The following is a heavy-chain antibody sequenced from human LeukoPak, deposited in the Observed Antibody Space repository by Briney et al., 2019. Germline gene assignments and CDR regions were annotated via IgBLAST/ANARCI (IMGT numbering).Heavy chain of an antibody. CDR1: GFTFSDYS. V-gene: IGHV3-11*01. CDR3: ARNYGDYVSYFDN. CDR2: ISGGSISI. Sequence: PGGSLRLSCATSGFTFSDYSMTWLRRAPGKGLEWVAFISGGSISIYYADSVKGRFTISRDNAKNSLFLQMNSLRAEDTAVYHCARNYGDYVSYFDNWGQGTLVTVSS. J-gene: IGHJ4*02. D-gene: IGHD4-17*01.